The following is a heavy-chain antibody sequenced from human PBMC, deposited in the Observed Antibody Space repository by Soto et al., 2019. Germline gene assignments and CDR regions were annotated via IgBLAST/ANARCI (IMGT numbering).Heavy chain of an antibody. J-gene: IGHJ6*02. CDR3: AKHLGILYYYGMDV. V-gene: IGHV3-23*01. CDR1: GFTFSSYA. D-gene: IGHD7-27*01. Sequence: EVQLLESGGGLVQPVGSLRLSCAASGFTFSSYAMSWVRQAPGKGLEWVSAISGSGGSTYYADSVKGRFTISRYNSNNTLYLQMNSLRAEDTAVYYCAKHLGILYYYGMDVWGQGTTVTVSS. CDR2: ISGSGGST.